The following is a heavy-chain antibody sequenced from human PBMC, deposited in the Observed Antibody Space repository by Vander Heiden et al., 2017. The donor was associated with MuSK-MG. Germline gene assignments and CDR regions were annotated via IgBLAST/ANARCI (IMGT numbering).Heavy chain of an antibody. D-gene: IGHD2-21*02. CDR1: GFTFSSYA. CDR3: ARDFCGGDCYSMGAFDI. J-gene: IGHJ3*02. V-gene: IGHV3-30*04. Sequence: QVQLVESGGGVVQPGRSLRLSCAASGFTFSSYAMQWVRQAPGKGLEWVAVISYDGSNKYYADSVKGRFTISRDNSKNTLYLQMNSLRAEDTAVYYCARDFCGGDCYSMGAFDIWGQGTMVTVSS. CDR2: ISYDGSNK.